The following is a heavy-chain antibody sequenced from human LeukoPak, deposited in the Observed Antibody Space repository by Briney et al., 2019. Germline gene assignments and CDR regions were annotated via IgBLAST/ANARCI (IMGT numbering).Heavy chain of an antibody. CDR3: ARGPYPGYCSGGSCYVVWDY. CDR1: GFTFSSYE. V-gene: IGHV3-48*03. Sequence: GGSLRLSCAASGFTFSSYEMNWVRQAPGKGLDWVSYISSSGSSIYYADSVKGRFTISRDNAKNSLYLQMNSLRAEDTAVYYCARGPYPGYCSGGSCYVVWDYWGQGTLVTVSS. J-gene: IGHJ4*02. D-gene: IGHD2-15*01. CDR2: ISSSGSSI.